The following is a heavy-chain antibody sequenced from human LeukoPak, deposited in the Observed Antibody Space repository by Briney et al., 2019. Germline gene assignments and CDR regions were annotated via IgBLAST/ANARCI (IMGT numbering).Heavy chain of an antibody. CDR3: ARDLILWFGEYHRCFDP. V-gene: IGHV4-4*07. CDR2: IYTSGST. D-gene: IGHD3-10*01. CDR1: GGSIRSYY. Sequence: PSETLSLTCTVSGGSIRSYYWSWIRQPAGKGLEWIGRIYTSGSTNYNPSLKSRVTMSVDTSKNQFSLKLSSVTAADTAVYYCARDLILWFGEYHRCFDPWGQGTLVTVSS. J-gene: IGHJ5*02.